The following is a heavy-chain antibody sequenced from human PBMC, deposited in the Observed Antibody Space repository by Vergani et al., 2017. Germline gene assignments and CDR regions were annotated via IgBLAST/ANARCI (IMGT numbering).Heavy chain of an antibody. J-gene: IGHJ4*02. V-gene: IGHV1-69*01. D-gene: IGHD6-19*01. Sequence: QVQLVQSGAEVKKPGSSVKVSCKASGGTFSSYAISWVRQAPGQRLEWMGGIIPIFGTANYAQKFQGRVTITADESTSTAYMELSSLRSEDTAVYYCASVYSSGWYGGLGYWGQGTLVTVSS. CDR3: ASVYSSGWYGGLGY. CDR1: GGTFSSYA. CDR2: IIPIFGTA.